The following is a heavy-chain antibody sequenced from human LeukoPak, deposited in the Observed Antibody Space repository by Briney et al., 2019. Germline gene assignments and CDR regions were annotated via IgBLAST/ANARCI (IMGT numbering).Heavy chain of an antibody. V-gene: IGHV1-24*01. J-gene: IGHJ4*02. CDR2: FDPEDGET. CDR1: GYTLTELS. Sequence: ASVKVSCKVSGYTLTELSMHWVRQAPGKGLEWMGGFDPEDGETIYAQKFQGRVTMTEDTSTDTAYMELSSLRSEDTAVYYCATTDTAMVDASLDYWGQGTLVTVSS. CDR3: ATTDTAMVDASLDY. D-gene: IGHD5-18*01.